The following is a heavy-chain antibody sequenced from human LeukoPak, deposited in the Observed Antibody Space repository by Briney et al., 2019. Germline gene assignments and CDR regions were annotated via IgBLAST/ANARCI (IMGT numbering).Heavy chain of an antibody. CDR3: AKDSYGDPETFDY. V-gene: IGHV3-9*01. D-gene: IGHD4-17*01. Sequence: GGSLRLSCAASGFTFDDYAMHWVRKAPGKGLEWVSGISWNSGSIGYADSVKGRFTISRDNAKNSLYLQMNSLRAEDTALYYCAKDSYGDPETFDYWGQGTLVTVSS. CDR1: GFTFDDYA. CDR2: ISWNSGSI. J-gene: IGHJ4*02.